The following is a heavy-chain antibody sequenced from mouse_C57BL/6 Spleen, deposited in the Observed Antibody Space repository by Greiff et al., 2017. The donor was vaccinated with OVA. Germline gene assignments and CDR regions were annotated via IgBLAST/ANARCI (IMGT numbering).Heavy chain of an antibody. J-gene: IGHJ1*03. CDR1: GYTFTSYW. V-gene: IGHV1-74*01. CDR2: IHPSDSDT. CDR3: AIEYDGGYFDV. D-gene: IGHD2-12*01. Sequence: QVHVKQPGAELVKPGASVKVSCKASGYTFTSYWMHWVKQRPGQGLEWIGRIHPSDSDTNYNQKFKGKATLTVDKSSSTAYMQLSRLTSEDSAVYYCAIEYDGGYFDVWGTGTTVTVSS.